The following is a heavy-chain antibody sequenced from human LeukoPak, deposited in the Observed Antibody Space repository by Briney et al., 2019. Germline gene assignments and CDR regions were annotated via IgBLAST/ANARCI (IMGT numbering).Heavy chain of an antibody. CDR3: NYGWYFDY. CDR1: GGSFSGYY. Sequence: SETLSLTCAVYGGSFSGYYWSWTRQPPGKGLEWIGEINHSGSTNYNPSLKSRVTISVDTSKNQFSLKLSSVTAADTAVYYCNYGWYFDYWGQGTLVTVSS. CDR2: INHSGST. D-gene: IGHD4-17*01. V-gene: IGHV4-34*01. J-gene: IGHJ4*02.